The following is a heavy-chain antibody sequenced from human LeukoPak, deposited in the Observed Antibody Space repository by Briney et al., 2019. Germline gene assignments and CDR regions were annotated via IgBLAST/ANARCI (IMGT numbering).Heavy chain of an antibody. J-gene: IGHJ6*03. CDR3: AGGDSTHYYYYYYMDV. V-gene: IGHV4-59*01. CDR1: GGSIRSYY. CDR2: IYYSGST. D-gene: IGHD2/OR15-2a*01. Sequence: SETLSLTCTVSGGSIRSYYWSWIRQPPGKGLEWIGYIYYSGSTNYNPSLKSRVTISVDTSKNQFSLKLSSVTAADTAVYYCAGGDSTHYYYYYYMDVWGKGTTVTVSS.